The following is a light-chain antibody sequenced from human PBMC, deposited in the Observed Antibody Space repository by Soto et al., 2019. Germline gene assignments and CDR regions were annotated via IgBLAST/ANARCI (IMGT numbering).Light chain of an antibody. CDR1: QGISNY. J-gene: IGKJ3*01. CDR3: QKYNSAPFA. Sequence: DNQMTQSPSSLSASVGDRVTITCRSSQGISNYLAWYQQKPGKVPKLLIFAASTLQSGVPSRFSGSQSGTDFTLTISSLEPEDVATDYCQKYNSAPFAFGPGTKVDIK. V-gene: IGKV1-27*01. CDR2: AAS.